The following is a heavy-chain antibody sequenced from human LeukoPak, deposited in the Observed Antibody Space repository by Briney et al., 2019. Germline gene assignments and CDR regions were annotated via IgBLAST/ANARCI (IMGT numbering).Heavy chain of an antibody. J-gene: IGHJ1*01. Sequence: GGSLRLSCAASGFTFSSYGMHWVRQAPGKGLEWVAVIWYDGSNKYYADSVKGRFTISRDNSKNTLYLQMNSLRAEDTAVYYCAHCGGDCYSSEYFQHWGQGTLVTVSS. V-gene: IGHV3-33*01. CDR3: AHCGGDCYSSEYFQH. CDR2: IWYDGSNK. D-gene: IGHD2-21*02. CDR1: GFTFSSYG.